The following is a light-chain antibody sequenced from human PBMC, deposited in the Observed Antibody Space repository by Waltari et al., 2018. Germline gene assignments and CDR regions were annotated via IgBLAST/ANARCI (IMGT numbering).Light chain of an antibody. CDR2: DAS. Sequence: EIVLTQSPATLSLSPGERATLSCRASQTVRSYLAWYQQKPGQAPRLLIFDASSRGPGIPAKFSGSGSGTDFTLTVSNLEPEDFAVYYCQQRSNWPYTFGQGTRVEIK. CDR1: QTVRSY. CDR3: QQRSNWPYT. J-gene: IGKJ2*01. V-gene: IGKV3-11*01.